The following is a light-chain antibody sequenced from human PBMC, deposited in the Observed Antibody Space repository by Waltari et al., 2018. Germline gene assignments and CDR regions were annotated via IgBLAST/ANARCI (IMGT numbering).Light chain of an antibody. V-gene: IGKV3-15*01. CDR2: AAS. CDR1: QSVSIN. CDR3: QQYNDWPRT. J-gene: IGKJ1*01. Sequence: EVVMTQSPATLSLSPGERVTLSCRASQSVSINLDWYQQKPGQAPRLLIYAASTRATGVPARFSGSGSGTEFTLTISSLQSEDFAVYYCQQYNDWPRTFGHGTKVEIK.